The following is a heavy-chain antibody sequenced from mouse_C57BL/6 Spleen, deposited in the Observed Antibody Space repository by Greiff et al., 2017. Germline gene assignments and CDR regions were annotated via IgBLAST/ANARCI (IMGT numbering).Heavy chain of an antibody. J-gene: IGHJ3*01. CDR1: GYTFTSYG. Sequence: QVQLQQSGAELARPGASVKLSCKASGYTFTSYGISWVKQRTGQGLEWIGEIYPRSGNTYYNEKFKGKDTLTADKSSSTAYMELRSLTSEGSAVYFCARERASTVVAKAYWGQGTLVTVSA. CDR3: ARERASTVVAKAY. D-gene: IGHD1-1*01. CDR2: IYPRSGNT. V-gene: IGHV1-81*01.